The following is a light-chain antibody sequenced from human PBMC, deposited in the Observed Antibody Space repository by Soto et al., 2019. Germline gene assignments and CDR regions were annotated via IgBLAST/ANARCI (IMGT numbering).Light chain of an antibody. Sequence: EVVLTQSSGTLSLFPGERATLSCRASQSVSSSYLAWYQQKPGQAPRLLIFGASSRATGIPDRFSGSGSGTDFILTISRLEPEDFAVYYCQQYGNSRWTFGQGTKVEIK. CDR2: GAS. CDR3: QQYGNSRWT. CDR1: QSVSSSY. J-gene: IGKJ1*01. V-gene: IGKV3-20*01.